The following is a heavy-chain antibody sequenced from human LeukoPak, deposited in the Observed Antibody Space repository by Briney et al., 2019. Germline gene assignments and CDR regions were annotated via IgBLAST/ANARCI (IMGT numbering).Heavy chain of an antibody. CDR3: ARAGSSGYLYLDY. V-gene: IGHV4-31*03. J-gene: IGHJ4*02. CDR1: GGSISSGGYY. D-gene: IGHD3-22*01. CDR2: IYYSGST. Sequence: SQTLSLTCTVSGGSISSGGYYWSWIRQHPGKGLEWIGYIYYSGSTYYNPSLKSRVIISVDTSKNQFSLKLSSVTAADTAVYYCARAGSSGYLYLDYWGQGTLVTVSS.